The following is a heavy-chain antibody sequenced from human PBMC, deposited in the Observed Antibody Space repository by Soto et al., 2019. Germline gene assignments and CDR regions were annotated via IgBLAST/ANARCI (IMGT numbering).Heavy chain of an antibody. V-gene: IGHV3-53*04. D-gene: IGHD6-19*01. Sequence: EVELVESGGGLVQPGGSLRLSCAAPGYTVSSNYMSWVRQAPGKGLEWVSVIFTGGSTYYADSVKGRFTISRHSSMNTGYLQMDSLRAEDTAVYYCARDRQSSGWLDAFDIWGQGTMVTVSS. CDR3: ARDRQSSGWLDAFDI. J-gene: IGHJ3*02. CDR2: IFTGGST. CDR1: GYTVSSNY.